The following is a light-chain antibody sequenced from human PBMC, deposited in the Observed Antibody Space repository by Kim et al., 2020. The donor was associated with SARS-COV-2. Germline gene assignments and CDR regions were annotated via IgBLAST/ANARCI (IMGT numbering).Light chain of an antibody. CDR3: NSRDSNENVF. Sequence: VAVGQKVRITGQGDSLRSYYATWYQQKPGQAPILVIYGKNNRPSGIPDRFSGSSSGNTASLTITGTQAGDEADYYCNSRDSNENVFFGGGTQLTVL. CDR1: SLRSYY. V-gene: IGLV3-19*01. J-gene: IGLJ2*01. CDR2: GKN.